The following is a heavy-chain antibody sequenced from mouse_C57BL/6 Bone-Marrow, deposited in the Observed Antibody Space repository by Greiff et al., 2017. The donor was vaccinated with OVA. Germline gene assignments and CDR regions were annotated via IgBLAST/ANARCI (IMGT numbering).Heavy chain of an antibody. Sequence: EVKLVESGGDLVKPGGSLKLSCAASGFTFSSYGMSWVRQTPDKRLEWVATISSGGSYTYYPDSVKGRFTISRDNAKNTLYLQMSSLKSEDTAMYYCARESNYFFAYWGQGTLVTVSA. J-gene: IGHJ3*01. V-gene: IGHV5-6*02. CDR2: ISSGGSYT. CDR1: GFTFSSYG. CDR3: ARESNYFFAY. D-gene: IGHD2-5*01.